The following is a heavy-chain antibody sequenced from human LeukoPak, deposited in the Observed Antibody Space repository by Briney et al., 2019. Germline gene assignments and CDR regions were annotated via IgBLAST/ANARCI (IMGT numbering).Heavy chain of an antibody. D-gene: IGHD6-19*01. CDR1: GFTFSAFW. V-gene: IGHV3-9*01. Sequence: PGGSLRLSCAASGFTFSAFWMHWVRQAPGKGLEWVSGISWNSGSIGYADSVKGRFTISRDNAKNSLYLQMNSLRAEDTALYYCAKDAYSSGWSYYFDYWGQGTLVTVSS. CDR3: AKDAYSSGWSYYFDY. J-gene: IGHJ4*02. CDR2: ISWNSGSI.